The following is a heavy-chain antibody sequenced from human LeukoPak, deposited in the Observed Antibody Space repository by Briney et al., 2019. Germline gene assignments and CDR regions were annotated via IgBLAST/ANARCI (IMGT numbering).Heavy chain of an antibody. D-gene: IGHD6-19*01. CDR3: ARDLGYTSGHPFDF. Sequence: TGGSLRLSCAASGFTFSSYAMSWVRQAPGKGLEWVSAISGSGGSTYYADSVKGRFTISRDNADNTLYLQMNSLRAEDTAVYYCARDLGYTSGHPFDFWGQGTLVTVSS. J-gene: IGHJ4*02. V-gene: IGHV3-23*01. CDR1: GFTFSSYA. CDR2: ISGSGGST.